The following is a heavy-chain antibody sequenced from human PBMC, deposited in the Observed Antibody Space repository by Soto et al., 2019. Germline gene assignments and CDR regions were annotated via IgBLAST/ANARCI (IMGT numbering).Heavy chain of an antibody. CDR2: MNPNSGNT. CDR3: ARGRAVYDFWSGYPTGAFDI. J-gene: IGHJ3*02. D-gene: IGHD3-3*01. Sequence: ASVKVSCKASGYTFTSYDINWVRQATGQGLEWMGWMNPNSGNTGYAQKFQGRVTMTRNTSISTAYMELSSLRSEDTAVYYCARGRAVYDFWSGYPTGAFDIWGQGTMVTVS. CDR1: GYTFTSYD. V-gene: IGHV1-8*01.